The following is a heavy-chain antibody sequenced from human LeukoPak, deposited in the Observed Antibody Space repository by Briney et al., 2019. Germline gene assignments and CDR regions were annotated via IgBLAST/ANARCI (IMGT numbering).Heavy chain of an antibody. CDR2: ISAYNGKT. CDR1: GYTFSSYG. D-gene: IGHD3-16*01. Sequence: AASVTVSCKASGYTFSSYGISWVRQAPGQGLEWMGWISAYNGKTNYEQKFQGRITMTIDTSTSTAYMELRSLRSDDAAVYYCARVGRIFGGELDYWGQGTLVTVSS. V-gene: IGHV1-18*01. CDR3: ARVGRIFGGELDY. J-gene: IGHJ4*02.